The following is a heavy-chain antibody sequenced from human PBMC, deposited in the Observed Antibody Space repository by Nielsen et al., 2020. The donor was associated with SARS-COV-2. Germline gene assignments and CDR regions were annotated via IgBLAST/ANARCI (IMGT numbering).Heavy chain of an antibody. Sequence: WVRQSPGQGLEWMGIINPSGGSTSYAQKFQGRVTMTRDTSTSTVYMELSSLRSEDTAVYYCARERWLLMDVWGPGTTVTVSS. J-gene: IGHJ6*02. V-gene: IGHV1-46*01. D-gene: IGHD5-24*01. CDR2: INPSGGST. CDR3: ARERWLLMDV.